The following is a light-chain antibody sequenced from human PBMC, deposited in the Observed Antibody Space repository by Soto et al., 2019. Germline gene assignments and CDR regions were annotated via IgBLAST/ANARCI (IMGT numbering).Light chain of an antibody. J-gene: IGKJ4*01. CDR3: QNFRSSAIS. CDR2: DAS. CDR1: QGIGSA. Sequence: AIQLTQSPSSLSASVGDRVSITCRASQGIGSALAWYQQKPGAAPALLIYDASTLESGVPSRFSGSRSGADFTPTISSLQPEDFATYYCQNFRSSAISFGGGTKVEIK. V-gene: IGKV1-13*02.